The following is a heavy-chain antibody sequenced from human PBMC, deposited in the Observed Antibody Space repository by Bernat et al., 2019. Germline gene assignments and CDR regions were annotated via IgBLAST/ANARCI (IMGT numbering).Heavy chain of an antibody. V-gene: IGHV3-23*01. CDR2: ISDSGGST. CDR3: AKAHQLQYRGYCDY. D-gene: IGHD2-2*02. CDR1: GFTFGIYA. J-gene: IGHJ4*01. Sequence: EVQLLESGGDLVQPGGSLRLSCAASGFTFGIYAMTWVRQAPGKGLEWVSTISDSGGSTYYADSVKGRFTISRDNAKNTLYLQMKSLRADDTAVYHCAKAHQLQYRGYCDYWGHGTLVTVSS.